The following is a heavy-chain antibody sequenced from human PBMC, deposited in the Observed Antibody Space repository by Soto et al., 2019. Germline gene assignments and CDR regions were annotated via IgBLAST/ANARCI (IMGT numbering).Heavy chain of an antibody. V-gene: IGHV4-34*01. J-gene: IGHJ6*02. Sequence: SETLSLTCAVYGGSFSGYYWSWIRQPPGKGLEWIGEINHSGSTNYNPSLKSRVTISVDTSKNQFSLKLSSVTAADTAVYYCARGRVAARAYYYYYGMDVWGQGTTVTVSS. CDR3: ARGRVAARAYYYYYGMDV. CDR1: GGSFSGYY. CDR2: INHSGST. D-gene: IGHD6-6*01.